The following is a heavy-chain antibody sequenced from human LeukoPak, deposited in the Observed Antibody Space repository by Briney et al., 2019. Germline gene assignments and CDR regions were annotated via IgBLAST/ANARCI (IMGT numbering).Heavy chain of an antibody. D-gene: IGHD3-10*01. CDR1: GFTIGDYA. Sequence: GRSLRLSCTASGFTIGDYAMSWFRQAPGKGLEWVGFIRSKAYGGTTEYAASVKGRFTISRDDSKSIAYLQMNSLKTEDTAVYYCTRDFTPYYGSGSYYKGTYYFDYWGQGTLVTVSS. V-gene: IGHV3-49*03. CDR2: IRSKAYGGTT. CDR3: TRDFTPYYGSGSYYKGTYYFDY. J-gene: IGHJ4*02.